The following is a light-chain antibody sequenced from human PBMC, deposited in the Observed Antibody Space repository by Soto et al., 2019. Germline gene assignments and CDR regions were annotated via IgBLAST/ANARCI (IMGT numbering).Light chain of an antibody. CDR3: SSYAGSNNYV. Sequence: QSVLTQPPSGSGSPGQSVTISCTGTSSDVGAHNFVSWHQQHPGKAPKLMVYEVSKRPSGVPDRFSGSKSGNTASLTVSGLQAEDEADYYCSSYAGSNNYVFGTGTKVTVL. CDR2: EVS. CDR1: SSDVGAHNF. V-gene: IGLV2-8*01. J-gene: IGLJ1*01.